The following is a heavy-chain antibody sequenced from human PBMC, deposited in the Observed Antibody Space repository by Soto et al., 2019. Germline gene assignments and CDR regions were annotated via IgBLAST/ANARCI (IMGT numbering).Heavy chain of an antibody. CDR1: GFTFSSYA. D-gene: IGHD3-22*01. CDR3: ATPRRGYYDSSGSHLSDY. Sequence: GGSLRLSCAASGFTFSSYAMSWVRQAPGKGLEWVSAISGSGGSTYYADSVKGRFTISRDNSKNTLYLQMNSLRAEDTAVYYCATPRRGYYDSSGSHLSDYWGQGTLVTVPS. J-gene: IGHJ4*02. CDR2: ISGSGGST. V-gene: IGHV3-23*01.